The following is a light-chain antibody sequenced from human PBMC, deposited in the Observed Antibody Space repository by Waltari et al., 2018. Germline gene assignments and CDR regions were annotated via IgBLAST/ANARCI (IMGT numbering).Light chain of an antibody. CDR1: MVGSKR. J-gene: IGLJ2*01. Sequence: SYELPQAPSVSVAPGKPATITCGGNMVGSKRVHWFQRKRGQAPVLVIYYDSDRPSGIPERFSGSNTGNTATLTISRVGAGDEADYYCQVWDSGRDQVVFGGGTKLAVL. CDR2: YDS. CDR3: QVWDSGRDQVV. V-gene: IGLV3-21*01.